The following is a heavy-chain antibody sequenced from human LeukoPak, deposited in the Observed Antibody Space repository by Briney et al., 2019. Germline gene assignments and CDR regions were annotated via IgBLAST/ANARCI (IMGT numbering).Heavy chain of an antibody. CDR3: ARGRRGYGDYRMLIFDY. D-gene: IGHD4-17*01. V-gene: IGHV4-34*01. J-gene: IGHJ4*02. CDR2: INHSGST. CDR1: GGSFSGYY. Sequence: PSETLSLTCAVYGGSFSGYYWSWLRQPPGKGLEWIGEINHSGSTNYNPSLKSRVTISVDTSKNQFSLKLSSVTAADTAVYYCARGRRGYGDYRMLIFDYWGQGTLVTVSS.